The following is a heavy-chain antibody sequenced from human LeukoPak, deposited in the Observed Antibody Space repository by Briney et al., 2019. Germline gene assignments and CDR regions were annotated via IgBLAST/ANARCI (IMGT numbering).Heavy chain of an antibody. CDR1: GFTFSNYA. D-gene: IGHD6-19*01. J-gene: IGHJ4*02. Sequence: GGSLRLSCAASGFTFSNYAMNWVRQAPGKGLEWVSDISGGGDTTYYADSVKGRFTISRDNSKNTLHLEMNSLRAEDTAVYYCAKGGPRVVAGQGRLLPYFDSWGQGTLVTVSS. V-gene: IGHV3-23*01. CDR2: ISGGGDTT. CDR3: AKGGPRVVAGQGRLLPYFDS.